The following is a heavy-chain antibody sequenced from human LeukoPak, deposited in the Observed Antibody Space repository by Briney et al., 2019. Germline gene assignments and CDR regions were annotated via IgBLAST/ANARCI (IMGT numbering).Heavy chain of an antibody. J-gene: IGHJ4*02. D-gene: IGHD6-25*01. CDR3: AKDIAARTACFDY. Sequence: PGASLRLSCAASGFTFSSYAMSWVRQAPGKGLEWVSAISGSGGSTYYADSVKGRFTISRDNSKNTLYLQMNSLRAEDTAVYYCAKDIAARTACFDYWGQGTLVTVSS. CDR2: ISGSGGST. CDR1: GFTFSSYA. V-gene: IGHV3-23*01.